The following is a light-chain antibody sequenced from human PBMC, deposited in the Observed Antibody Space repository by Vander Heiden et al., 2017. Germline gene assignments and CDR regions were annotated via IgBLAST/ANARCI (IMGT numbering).Light chain of an antibody. V-gene: IGLV3-1*01. J-gene: IGLJ2*01. CDR3: QAWDSSIVV. CDR1: KLGDKY. CDR2: QDS. Sequence: SYELTQPPSVSVSPGQTASITCSGDKLGDKYACWYAQKPGQSPVLAICQDSKRPPGIPERFSGSNSGITATLTISGTQAMDEADYYCQAWDSSIVVFGGGTKLTVL.